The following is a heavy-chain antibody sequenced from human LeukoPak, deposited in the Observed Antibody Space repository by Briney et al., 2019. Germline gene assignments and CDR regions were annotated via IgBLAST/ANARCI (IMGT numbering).Heavy chain of an antibody. CDR1: GYTFTGYY. D-gene: IGHD4-23*01. CDR3: ARGMTTVVTPAHFDY. CDR2: INPNSGGT. V-gene: IGHV1-2*02. J-gene: IGHJ4*02. Sequence: ASVKVSCKASGYTFTGYYMHWVRQAPGQGLEWMGWINPNSGGTNYAQKFQGRVTMTRDTSISTAYMELSRLRSDDTAVYYCARGMTTVVTPAHFDYWGQGTLVTVSS.